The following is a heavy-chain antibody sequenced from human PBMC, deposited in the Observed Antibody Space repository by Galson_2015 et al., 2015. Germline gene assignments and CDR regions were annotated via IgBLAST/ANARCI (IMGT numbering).Heavy chain of an antibody. CDR1: GYTFTSYG. J-gene: IGHJ6*02. CDR2: ISVYNDNT. D-gene: IGHD2-15*01. V-gene: IGHV1-18*01. CDR3: ARLAYCSGGSCSYHGMDV. Sequence: SVKVSCKASGYTFTSYGISWVRQAPGQGLEWMGWISVYNDNTNSAQKLQGRVTMTTDTFTSTAYMELRSLRSDDTAAYYCARLAYCSGGSCSYHGMDVWGQGTTVTVSS.